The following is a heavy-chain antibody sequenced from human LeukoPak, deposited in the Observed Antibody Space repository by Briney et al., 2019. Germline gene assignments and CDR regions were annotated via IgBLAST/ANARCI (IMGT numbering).Heavy chain of an antibody. CDR2: INPNSGGT. V-gene: IGHV1-2*02. Sequence: ASVKVSCKASGYTFTGYYMHWVRQAPGQGLEWMGWINPNSGGTNYAQKFQGRVTMTRDTSISTAYMELSRLRSEDTAVYYCASLYTGSSRPVDYWGQGTLVTVSS. D-gene: IGHD6-13*01. J-gene: IGHJ4*02. CDR1: GYTFTGYY. CDR3: ASLYTGSSRPVDY.